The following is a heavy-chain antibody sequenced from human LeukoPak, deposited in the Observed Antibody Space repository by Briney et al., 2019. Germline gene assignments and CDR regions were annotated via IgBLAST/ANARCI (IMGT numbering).Heavy chain of an antibody. Sequence: SGGSLRLSCAASGFTFSSYSMNWVRQAPGKGLEWVSYISSSSSTIYYADSVKGRFTISRDNSKNTLYLQMNSLRAEDTAVYYCARETAMVPDHWGQGTLVTVSS. CDR1: GFTFSSYS. J-gene: IGHJ5*02. CDR3: ARETAMVPDH. CDR2: ISSSSSTI. V-gene: IGHV3-48*01. D-gene: IGHD5-18*01.